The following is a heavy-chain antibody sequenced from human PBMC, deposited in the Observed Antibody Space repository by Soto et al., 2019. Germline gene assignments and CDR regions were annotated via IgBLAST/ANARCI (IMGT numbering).Heavy chain of an antibody. Sequence: GGSLRISCAASGFTFSNACMSWVRQAPGKGLEWVGRIKSKTDGGTTDYAAPVKGRFTTSRDDSKNTLYLQMNSLKTEDTAVYYCTTGPYDFWSGYPDPFDYWGQGTLVTVSS. CDR2: IKSKTDGGTT. V-gene: IGHV3-15*01. CDR3: TTGPYDFWSGYPDPFDY. D-gene: IGHD3-3*01. CDR1: GFTFSNAC. J-gene: IGHJ4*02.